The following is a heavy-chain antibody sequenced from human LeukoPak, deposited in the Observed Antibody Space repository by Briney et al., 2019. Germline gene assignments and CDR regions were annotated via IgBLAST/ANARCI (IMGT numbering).Heavy chain of an antibody. CDR3: ARAHSSGWYLFDY. D-gene: IGHD6-19*01. CDR1: GSTFSSNG. J-gene: IGHJ4*02. CDR2: ISYDGSNK. V-gene: IGHV3-30*03. Sequence: GGSLRLSCAASGSTFSSNGMHWVRQAPGKGLEWVAVISYDGSNKYYADSVKGRFTISRDNSWNTLFLQMNSLRAEDTAVYYCARAHSSGWYLFDYWGQGTLVTVSS.